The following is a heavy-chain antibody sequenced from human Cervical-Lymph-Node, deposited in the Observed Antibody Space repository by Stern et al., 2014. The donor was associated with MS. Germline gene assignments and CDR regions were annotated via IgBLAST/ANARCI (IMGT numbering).Heavy chain of an antibody. D-gene: IGHD2-21*01. CDR3: AIIVRASDY. CDR1: GHTFAGYH. Sequence: QVQLVESGAEVKKPGASVKVSCKAFGHTFAGYHLHWVRQAPGQGLEWMGRINANSGGTKYAQKFQGRVTMTRDTSMSTAYMELSSVRYDDTALYYCAIIVRASDYWGQGTLVSVSS. J-gene: IGHJ4*02. CDR2: INANSGGT. V-gene: IGHV1-2*06.